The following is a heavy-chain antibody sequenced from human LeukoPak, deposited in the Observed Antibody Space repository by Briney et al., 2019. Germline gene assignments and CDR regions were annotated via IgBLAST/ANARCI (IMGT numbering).Heavy chain of an antibody. CDR3: VKDHLDTPMPNYGMDV. J-gene: IGHJ6*02. Sequence: HTGGPLRLSCLVSGFSFSSFGMHWVRQTPGKGLEFVSAIAASWGNTYYTASAKGRFTISRDNSKNILFLQMSSLRPEDTAVYYCVKDHLDTPMPNYGMDVWGQGTTVTVSS. CDR2: IAASWGNT. D-gene: IGHD5-18*01. V-gene: IGHV3-64D*09. CDR1: GFSFSSFG.